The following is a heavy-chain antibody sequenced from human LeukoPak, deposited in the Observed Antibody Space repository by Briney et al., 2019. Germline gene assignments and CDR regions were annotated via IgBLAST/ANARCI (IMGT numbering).Heavy chain of an antibody. J-gene: IGHJ4*02. V-gene: IGHV3-48*04. CDR3: ARAFCSSTSCYLYYFDY. CDR1: GFTFSSYS. D-gene: IGHD2-2*01. Sequence: GGSLRLSCAASGFTFSSYSMSWVRQAPGKGLEWVSYISSSSSTIYYADSVKGRFTISRDNAKNSLYLQMNSLRAEDTAVYYCARAFCSSTSCYLYYFDYWGQGTLVPVSS. CDR2: ISSSSSTI.